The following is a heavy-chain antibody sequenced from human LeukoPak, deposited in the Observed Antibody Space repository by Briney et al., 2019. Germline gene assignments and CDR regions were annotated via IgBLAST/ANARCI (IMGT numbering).Heavy chain of an antibody. J-gene: IGHJ4*02. D-gene: IGHD1-1*01. Sequence: GGSLRLSCAASGFTFSSYGMHWVRQAPGKGLEWVAVIWYDGSNKYYADSVKGRFTISRDNSKNTLYLQMNSLRAEDTAVYYCAKARNWNDYYFDYWGQGTLVTVSS. CDR1: GFTFSSYG. V-gene: IGHV3-33*06. CDR3: AKARNWNDYYFDY. CDR2: IWYDGSNK.